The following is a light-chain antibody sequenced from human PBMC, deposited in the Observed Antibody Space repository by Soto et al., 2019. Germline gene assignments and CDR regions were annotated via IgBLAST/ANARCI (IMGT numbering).Light chain of an antibody. V-gene: IGLV4-69*01. CDR3: QTWGTGPVV. Sequence: QPVLTQSPSASASLGASVKLTCTLSSGHSSYAIAWHQQQPEKGPRYLMKLNSDGSHSKGDGIPDRFSGSSSGAERYLTISGLQSEDEADYYWQTWGTGPVVFGGGTKLTVL. CDR2: LNSDGSH. CDR1: SGHSSYA. J-gene: IGLJ2*01.